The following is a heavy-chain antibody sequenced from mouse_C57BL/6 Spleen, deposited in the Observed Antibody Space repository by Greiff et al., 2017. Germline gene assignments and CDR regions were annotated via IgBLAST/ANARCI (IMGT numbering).Heavy chain of an antibody. CDR1: GYSFTGYY. D-gene: IGHD1-1*01. CDR2: INPSTGGT. J-gene: IGHJ1*03. V-gene: IGHV1-42*01. Sequence: EVQLQESGPELVKPGASVKISCKASGYSFTGYYMNWVKQSPEKSLEWIGEINPSTGGTTYNQKFKAKATLTVDKSSSTAYMQLKSLTSEDSAVYYCATRTTGGYFDVWGTGTTVTVSS. CDR3: ATRTTGGYFDV.